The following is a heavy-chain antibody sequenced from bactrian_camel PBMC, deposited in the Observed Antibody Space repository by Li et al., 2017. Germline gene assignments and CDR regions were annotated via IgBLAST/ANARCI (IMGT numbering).Heavy chain of an antibody. J-gene: IGHJ4*01. D-gene: IGHD3*01. CDR1: GRAFC. V-gene: IGHV3S63*01. CDR2: ITRIHGGT. Sequence: HVQLVESGGGSVQAGGSLRLSCTATGRAFCMAWFRQGPGKRREGVASITRIHGGTAYADSVKGRFIISRDNTKNTWYLQMNILKPEDTAMYYCAAEGSVLGMTAIQALGVMTWELYNYWGQGTQVTVS. CDR3: AAEGSVLGMTAIQALGVMTWELYNY.